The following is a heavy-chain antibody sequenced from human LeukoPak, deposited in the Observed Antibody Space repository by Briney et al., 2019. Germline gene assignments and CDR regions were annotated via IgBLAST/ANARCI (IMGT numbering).Heavy chain of an antibody. Sequence: ASVKVSCKASGYTFTGYYMHWVRQAPGQGLEWMGWINPNSGGTNYAQKFQGWVTMTRDTSISTAYMELSRLRSDDTAVYYCARDPGYCSGGSCYSRHAFDIWGQGTMVTVSS. CDR2: INPNSGGT. CDR1: GYTFTGYY. D-gene: IGHD2-15*01. J-gene: IGHJ3*02. V-gene: IGHV1-2*04. CDR3: ARDPGYCSGGSCYSRHAFDI.